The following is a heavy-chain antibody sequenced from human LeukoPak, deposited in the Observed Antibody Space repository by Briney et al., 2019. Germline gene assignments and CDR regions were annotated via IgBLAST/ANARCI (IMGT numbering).Heavy chain of an antibody. V-gene: IGHV3-33*03. Sequence: GRSLRLSCAASGFTFSNYGMHWVRQAPGKGLEWVALIWYDGSNKYYTDSVKGRFTISRDNAKNSLYLQMNSLRAEDTALCYCAKGRVVAVAEFDYWGQGTLVTVSS. CDR1: GFTFSNYG. J-gene: IGHJ4*02. CDR2: IWYDGSNK. CDR3: AKGRVVAVAEFDY. D-gene: IGHD6-19*01.